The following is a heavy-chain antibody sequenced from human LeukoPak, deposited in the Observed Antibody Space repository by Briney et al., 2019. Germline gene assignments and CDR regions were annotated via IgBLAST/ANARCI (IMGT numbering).Heavy chain of an antibody. D-gene: IGHD2-2*01. J-gene: IGHJ4*02. V-gene: IGHV3-21*01. CDR1: GFTFSSYT. CDR3: ARRGIGYCSSTSCYSDY. Sequence: PAGSLTLSCAASGFTFSSYTMNWVRQAPGQGLEWVSVKGRSTISSANAKNSQYLQINSLRAEDTAVYYCARRGIGYCSSTSCYSDYWGQGTLVTVSS.